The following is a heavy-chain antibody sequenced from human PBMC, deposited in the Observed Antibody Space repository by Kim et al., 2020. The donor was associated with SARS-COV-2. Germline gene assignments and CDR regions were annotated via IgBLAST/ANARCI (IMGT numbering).Heavy chain of an antibody. J-gene: IGHJ6*02. CDR2: IIPIFGTA. V-gene: IGHV1-69*13. CDR3: ARRLHGSRWYCYYGMDV. CDR1: GGTFSSYA. D-gene: IGHD6-13*01. Sequence: SVKVSCKASGGTFSSYAISWVRQAPGQGLEWMGGIIPIFGTANYAQKFQGRVTITADESTSTAYMELSSLRSEDTAVYYCARRLHGSRWYCYYGMDVWGQGATVTVSS.